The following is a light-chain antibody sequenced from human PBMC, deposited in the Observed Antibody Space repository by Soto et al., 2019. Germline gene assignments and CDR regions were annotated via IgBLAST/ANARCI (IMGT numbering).Light chain of an antibody. Sequence: EIVLTQSPGILSLSPGERATLSCRASQSVSSSYLAWYQQKPGQTPSLHIYGASSRATGIPDRFSGSGSGTDFTLTISRLEPEDFAVYYCQQYGSSPGTFGQGTKPEIK. J-gene: IGKJ2*01. CDR3: QQYGSSPGT. CDR2: GAS. CDR1: QSVSSSY. V-gene: IGKV3-20*01.